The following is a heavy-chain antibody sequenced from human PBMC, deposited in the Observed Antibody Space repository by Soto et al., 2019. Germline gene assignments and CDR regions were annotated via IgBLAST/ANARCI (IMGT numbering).Heavy chain of an antibody. Sequence: QVQLQESGPGLVKPSETLSLICSVSDDSLSSTSYYWSWIRQPPGKGLEWIGFVHFSGSIHYNASLKSRAXTXVXSSRKQISLKMTSLTAADTAVYFGGRGGDAHKMGRHWGQGTLVTVSS. CDR1: DDSLSSTSYY. V-gene: IGHV4-61*01. CDR2: VHFSGSI. J-gene: IGHJ1*01. D-gene: IGHD2-2*01. CDR3: GRGGDAHKMGRH.